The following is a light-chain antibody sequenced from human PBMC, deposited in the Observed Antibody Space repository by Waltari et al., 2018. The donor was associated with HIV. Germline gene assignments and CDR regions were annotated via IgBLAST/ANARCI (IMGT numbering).Light chain of an antibody. Sequence: DIVMTQSPDSLAVSLGERATINCKSSQTVLHTSRNKNSLVWYQQKPGQPPKLLIYWASTLEPGVPDRFSGSGSGTDFTLTISSLQAEDVAVYYCQQHNSPPYTFGQGTKLEIK. CDR2: WAS. CDR1: QTVLHTSRNKNS. CDR3: QQHNSPPYT. V-gene: IGKV4-1*01. J-gene: IGKJ2*01.